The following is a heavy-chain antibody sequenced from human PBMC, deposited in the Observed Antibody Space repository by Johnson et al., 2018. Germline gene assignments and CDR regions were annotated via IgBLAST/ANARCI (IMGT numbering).Heavy chain of an antibody. D-gene: IGHD2-15*01. Sequence: VQLVESGGGLVQPGGSXRLSCAASGFTFSSYAMSWVRQAPGKGLEWVSAISGSGGSTYYADSVKGRFTISRDNSKNTLYLQMNSLRAEDTAVYYCAKIMVAATYYYYGMDVWGQGTTVTVSS. J-gene: IGHJ6*02. V-gene: IGHV3-23*04. CDR3: AKIMVAATYYYYGMDV. CDR1: GFTFSSYA. CDR2: ISGSGGST.